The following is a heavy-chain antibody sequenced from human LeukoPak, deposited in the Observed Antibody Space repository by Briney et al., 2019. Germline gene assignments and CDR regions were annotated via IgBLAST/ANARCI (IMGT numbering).Heavy chain of an antibody. CDR1: GFTFSNSA. Sequence: ASVKVSCTASGFTFSNSAMQWVRQARGQRLEWIGWIIVGSGKTHYAQNFQDRVTITRDMSTNTAYMELSSLRSEDTAVYYCAAELYSGSYGRCCSFAFWGQGTQVTVSS. CDR3: AAELYSGSYGRCCSFAF. V-gene: IGHV1-58*02. CDR2: IIVGSGKT. D-gene: IGHD1-26*01. J-gene: IGHJ4*02.